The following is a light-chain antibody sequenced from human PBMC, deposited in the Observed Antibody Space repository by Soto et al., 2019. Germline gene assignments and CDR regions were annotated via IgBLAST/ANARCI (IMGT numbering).Light chain of an antibody. CDR2: AAS. CDR1: QTTNNY. V-gene: IGKV1-39*01. CDR3: QQHNSFSIT. J-gene: IGKJ5*01. Sequence: DIQMTQSPSSLSASVGDRVTITCRASQTTNNYLNWYQLKPGKAPKLLIYAASTLQTGVPSRFTGSGSGTEFTLTINSLQADDFATYYCQQHNSFSITFGQGTRLEIK.